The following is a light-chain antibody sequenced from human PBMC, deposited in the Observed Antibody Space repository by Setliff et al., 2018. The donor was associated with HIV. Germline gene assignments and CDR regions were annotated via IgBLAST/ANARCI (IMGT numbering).Light chain of an antibody. Sequence: QSALTQPASVSGSPGQSITISCTGSSSDVGNYNYVSWYQQLPDKAPKLVIYDVSKRPSGVSHRFSGSKSGYTASLTISGLQPEDEGDYFCSSFRSNSYVFGTGTKVTVL. V-gene: IGLV2-14*03. CDR1: SSDVGNYNY. CDR2: DVS. CDR3: SSFRSNSYV. J-gene: IGLJ1*01.